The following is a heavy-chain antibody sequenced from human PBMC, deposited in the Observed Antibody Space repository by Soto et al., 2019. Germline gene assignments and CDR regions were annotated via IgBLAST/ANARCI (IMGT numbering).Heavy chain of an antibody. CDR2: SHQSGNT. V-gene: IGHV4-4*02. CDR1: GVSISSHDW. CDR3: ATRDSSRFY. Sequence: QVQLQESGPGLVKPSGTLSLTCAVSGVSISSHDWWTWVRQPPGKGLEWIGESHQSGNTNYTSSLESRVTISVDLSKNQFSPQLTSGTGAYTAVSDCATRDSSRFYWGQGTLVTVSS. J-gene: IGHJ4*02. D-gene: IGHD6-13*01.